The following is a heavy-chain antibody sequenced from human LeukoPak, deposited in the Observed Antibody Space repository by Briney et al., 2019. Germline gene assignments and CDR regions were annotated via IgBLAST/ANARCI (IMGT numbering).Heavy chain of an antibody. J-gene: IGHJ6*02. CDR3: ARVRSGSSAGNYGMDV. V-gene: IGHV3-74*03. D-gene: IGHD1-26*01. CDR1: GFTFSNYW. Sequence: GGSLRLSCAASGFTFSNYWIHWVRQAPGKGLVWVSRIDNAGSITTYADSVKGRFTISRDNAKNTLYVQMNSLRAEDTAVYYCARVRSGSSAGNYGMDVWGQGTTVTVSS. CDR2: IDNAGSIT.